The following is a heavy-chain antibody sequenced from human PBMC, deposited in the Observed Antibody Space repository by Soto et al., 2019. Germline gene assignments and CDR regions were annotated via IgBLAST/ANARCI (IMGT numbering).Heavy chain of an antibody. CDR3: ARAIIAAMVSVADY. Sequence: EVHLVESGGGLVQPGGSLRLSCAASEFTFNKYWMYWVRQAPGEGLVWVSRIKGDGSSTDYADSVKGRFTISRDNANNTLYLHMNSLRPEVTAVYYCARAIIAAMVSVADYWGQGNLVTVSS. CDR2: IKGDGSST. V-gene: IGHV3-74*01. J-gene: IGHJ4*02. CDR1: EFTFNKYW. D-gene: IGHD5-18*01.